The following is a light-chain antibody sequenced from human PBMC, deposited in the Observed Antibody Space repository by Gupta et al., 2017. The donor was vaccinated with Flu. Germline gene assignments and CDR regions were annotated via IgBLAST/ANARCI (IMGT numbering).Light chain of an antibody. CDR2: GAS. CDR3: QQDGSSPELT. Sequence: EIVLTHSPGTLSLSPGERATLSCRASQSVSSSYLAWYQQKPGQAPRLLIFGASSRDTGIPDRFSGSGSGTDFTLTISRREPEDFAVYYCQQDGSSPELTFGGGTKVEIK. V-gene: IGKV3-20*01. CDR1: QSVSSSY. J-gene: IGKJ4*01.